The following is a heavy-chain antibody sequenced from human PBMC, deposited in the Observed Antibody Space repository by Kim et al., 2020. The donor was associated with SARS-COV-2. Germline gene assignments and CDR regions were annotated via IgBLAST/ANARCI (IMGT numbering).Heavy chain of an antibody. V-gene: IGHV3-23*03. J-gene: IGHJ1*01. Sequence: GGSLRLSCAASGFTFSSYAMSWVRQAPGKGLEWVSVIYSGGESTYYADSVKGRFTISRDNPKHTLYLQMNSLRAEDTAAYFCAKRADHTSGWYYFQHWGQGTLVTVSS. CDR2: IYSGGEST. CDR3: AKRADHTSGWYYFQH. D-gene: IGHD6-19*01. CDR1: GFTFSSYA.